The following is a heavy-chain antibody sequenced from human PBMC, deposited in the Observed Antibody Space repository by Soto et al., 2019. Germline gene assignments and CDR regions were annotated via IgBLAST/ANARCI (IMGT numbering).Heavy chain of an antibody. CDR1: GSNFISYW. CDR2: IDGDEDSTT. Sequence: EVQLVESGGGLVQPGGSWGLSCEASGSNFISYWLQWVRHVPGKGLEWVSRIDGDEDSTTNYADSVKGRFTISRDNVKNTLYLEMNSLRAEDTAVYYCVRDSHGDYWGQGTLVTVSS. CDR3: VRDSHGDY. J-gene: IGHJ4*02. V-gene: IGHV3-74*01.